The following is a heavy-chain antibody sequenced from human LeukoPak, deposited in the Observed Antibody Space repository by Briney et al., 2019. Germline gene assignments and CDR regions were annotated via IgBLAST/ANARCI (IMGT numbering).Heavy chain of an antibody. Sequence: SETLSLTCAVYGGSFSGYYCSLIRQPPGKGLEWIGEINHSGNTNYNPSLKSRVTISVDTSKTQFSLKLSSVTAADTAVYSCARGPRISGYFYYLNYWGQGTLVTVSS. CDR1: GGSFSGYY. V-gene: IGHV4-34*01. J-gene: IGHJ4*02. CDR3: ARGPRISGYFYYLNY. D-gene: IGHD3-22*01. CDR2: INHSGNT.